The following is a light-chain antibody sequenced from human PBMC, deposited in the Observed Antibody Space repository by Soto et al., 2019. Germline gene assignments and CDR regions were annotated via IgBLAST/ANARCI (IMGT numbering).Light chain of an antibody. CDR1: QAISID. J-gene: IGKJ2*01. CDR3: LQTYNYPNT. V-gene: IGKV1-6*01. CDR2: AAS. Sequence: IQMTQSPSSLSASVGDRVIITCRASQAISIDLGWYQQKPGKAPKLLIYAASTLQAGVPSRFSGSGSGTDFTLTISSLHPEDFATYYCLQTYNYPNTFGQGTKLEI.